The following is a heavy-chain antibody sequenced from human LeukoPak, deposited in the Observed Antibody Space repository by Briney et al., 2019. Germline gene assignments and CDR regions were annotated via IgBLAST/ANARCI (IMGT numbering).Heavy chain of an antibody. CDR2: INGDGSNT. J-gene: IGHJ4*02. CDR3: ARSPVRHYETDC. CDR1: GFTLRNYW. D-gene: IGHD3-22*01. V-gene: IGHV3-74*01. Sequence: QTGGSLRLSCAASGFTLRNYWMHWVRQPPGKGLVWVSHINGDGSNTGYADSVKGRFTISRDNAKNSLYLQMNSLRAEDTAVYYCARSPVRHYETDCWGQGTLVTVSS.